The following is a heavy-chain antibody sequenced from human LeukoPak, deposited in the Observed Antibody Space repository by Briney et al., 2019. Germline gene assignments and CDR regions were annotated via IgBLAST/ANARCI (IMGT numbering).Heavy chain of an antibody. CDR3: TRDLGTYTSYGSIVFDY. J-gene: IGHJ4*02. Sequence: ASVKVSCKASGYTFTDFGISWVRQAPGQALEWMGWSSAYNGDTKYAQKFQGRVTMTTDTSTRTAYMELRSLRSDDTAVFYCTRDLGTYTSYGSIVFDYGGQGTLVTVSS. CDR1: GYTFTDFG. V-gene: IGHV1-18*01. CDR2: SSAYNGDT. D-gene: IGHD3-10*01.